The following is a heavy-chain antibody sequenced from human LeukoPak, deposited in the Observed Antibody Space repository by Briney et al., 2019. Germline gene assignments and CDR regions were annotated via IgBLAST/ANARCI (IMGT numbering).Heavy chain of an antibody. CDR1: GFIFSSYA. J-gene: IGHJ3*01. Sequence: GGSLRLSCRASGFIFSSYALNWVRRAPGQGLEWVSSISSSSGDIYYTDSVKGRFTISRDNARKSLYLQMNSLRVEDTAVYYCVRDYGGSSGAFDLWGQGTMVTISS. V-gene: IGHV3-21*01. D-gene: IGHD4-23*01. CDR2: ISSSSGDI. CDR3: VRDYGGSSGAFDL.